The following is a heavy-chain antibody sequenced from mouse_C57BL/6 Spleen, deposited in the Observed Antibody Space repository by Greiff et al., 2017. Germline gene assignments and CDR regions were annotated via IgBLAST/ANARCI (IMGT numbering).Heavy chain of an antibody. D-gene: IGHD1-1*01. J-gene: IGHJ2*01. Sequence: QVQLKESGAELVKPGASVKLSCKASGYTFTEYTIHWVKQRSGQGLEWIGWFYPGSGSIKYNEKFKDKATLTADKSSSTVYMELSRLTSEDSAVYFCARHEDPGHYYGSSYNYWGQGTTLTVSS. V-gene: IGHV1-62-2*01. CDR2: FYPGSGSI. CDR1: GYTFTEYT. CDR3: ARHEDPGHYYGSSYNY.